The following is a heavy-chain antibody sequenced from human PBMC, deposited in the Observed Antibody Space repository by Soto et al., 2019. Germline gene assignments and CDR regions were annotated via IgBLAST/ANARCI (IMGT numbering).Heavy chain of an antibody. V-gene: IGHV1-8*01. Sequence: QVQLVQSGAEVKKPGASVKVSCKASGYTFTSYDINWVRQATGQGLEWMGWMNPNSGNTGYAQKFQGRVTMTRNTSISTAYMELSSVRSEDAAVYYCARNEVTGSGSYVFDWFDPWGQGTLVTVSS. CDR1: GYTFTSYD. CDR3: ARNEVTGSGSYVFDWFDP. D-gene: IGHD3-10*01. CDR2: MNPNSGNT. J-gene: IGHJ5*02.